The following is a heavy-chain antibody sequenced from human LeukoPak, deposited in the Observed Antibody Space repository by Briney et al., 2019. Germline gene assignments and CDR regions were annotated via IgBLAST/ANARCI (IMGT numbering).Heavy chain of an antibody. CDR1: GGSISSYY. CDR3: ARDRLLWFGELLQYWYFDL. V-gene: IGHV4-4*07. Sequence: SENLSLTCTVSGGSISSYYWSWIRQPAGKGLEWIGRIYTSGSANYNPSLKSRVTMSVDTSKNQFSLKLSSVTAADTAVYYCARDRLLWFGELLQYWYFDLWGRGTLVTVAS. J-gene: IGHJ2*01. CDR2: IYTSGSA. D-gene: IGHD3-10*01.